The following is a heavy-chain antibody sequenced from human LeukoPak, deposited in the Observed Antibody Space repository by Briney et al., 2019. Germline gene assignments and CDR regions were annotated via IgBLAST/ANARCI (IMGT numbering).Heavy chain of an antibody. CDR2: IIPIFGTA. V-gene: IGHV1-69*13. CDR1: GGTFSSYA. J-gene: IGHJ4*02. CDR3: ARGPITTRSHFDY. Sequence: AASVKVSCKASGGTFSSYAISWVRQAPGQGLEWMGGIIPIFGTANYAQKFQGRVTITADESTSTAYMELSSLRSEDTAVYYCARGPITTRSHFDYWGQGTLVTVSS. D-gene: IGHD3-22*01.